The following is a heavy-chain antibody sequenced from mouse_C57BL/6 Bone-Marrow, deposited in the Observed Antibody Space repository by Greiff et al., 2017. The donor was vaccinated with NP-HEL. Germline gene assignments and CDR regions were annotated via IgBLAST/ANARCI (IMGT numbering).Heavy chain of an antibody. CDR1: GFNIKDYY. Sequence: VQLQQSGAELVKPGASVKLSCTASGFNIKDYYMHWVKQRTEQGLEWIGRIDPEDGETKYAPKFQGKATITADTSSNTSYLQLSILTSEDTAVYYCARCPTVVAPYYYAMDYWGQGTSVTVSS. CDR3: ARCPTVVAPYYYAMDY. J-gene: IGHJ4*01. V-gene: IGHV14-2*01. D-gene: IGHD1-1*01. CDR2: IDPEDGET.